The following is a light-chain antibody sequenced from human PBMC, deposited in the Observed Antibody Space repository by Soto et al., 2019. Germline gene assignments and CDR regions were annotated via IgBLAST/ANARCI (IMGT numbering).Light chain of an antibody. Sequence: EIVMTQSPDTLSVSPGERATLSCRASQTVSSNLAWYQQKPGQAPRLLIYGASTRATGIPARFSGGGSGTDFTLTISRLEPEDFAVYYCQQYGSSPWTFGQGTKVDIK. CDR1: QTVSSN. V-gene: IGKV3-20*01. CDR3: QQYGSSPWT. CDR2: GAS. J-gene: IGKJ1*01.